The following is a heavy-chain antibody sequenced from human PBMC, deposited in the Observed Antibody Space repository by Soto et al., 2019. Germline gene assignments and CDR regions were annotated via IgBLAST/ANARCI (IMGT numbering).Heavy chain of an antibody. V-gene: IGHV3-15*07. J-gene: IGHJ4*02. CDR3: TTGGYDFWSGYQYYFDY. CDR2: IKSKTDGGTT. CDR1: GFTFSNAW. D-gene: IGHD3-3*01. Sequence: GGSLRLSCAASGFTFSNAWMNWVREAPGKGLEWVGRIKSKTDGGTTDYAAPVKGRFTISRDDSKNTLYLQMNSLKTEDTAVYYCTTGGYDFWSGYQYYFDYWGQGTLVTVSS.